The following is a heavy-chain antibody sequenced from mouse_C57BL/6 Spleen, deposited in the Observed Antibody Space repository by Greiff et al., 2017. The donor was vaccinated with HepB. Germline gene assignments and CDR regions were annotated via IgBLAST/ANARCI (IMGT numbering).Heavy chain of an antibody. CDR2: IDPSDSET. J-gene: IGHJ2*01. V-gene: IGHV1-52*01. D-gene: IGHD2-2*01. Sequence: QVQLQQPGAELVRPGSSVKLSCKASGYTFTSYWMHWVKQRPIQGLEWIGNIDPSDSETHYNQKFKDKATLTVDKSSSTAYMQLSSLTSEDSAVYYCARSVSTMVTSRVDYWGQGTTLTVSS. CDR3: ARSVSTMVTSRVDY. CDR1: GYTFTSYW.